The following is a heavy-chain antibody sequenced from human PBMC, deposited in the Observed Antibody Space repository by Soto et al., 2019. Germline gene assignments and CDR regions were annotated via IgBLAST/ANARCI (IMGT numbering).Heavy chain of an antibody. Sequence: ASVKVSCKASGYTFTCYGISWVRQAPGQGLEWMGWISAYNGNTNYAQKLQGRVTMTTDTSTSTAYMELRSLRSDDTAVYYCALLIVVVPAAMQYGMDVWRHGTTVTVSS. CDR3: ALLIVVVPAAMQYGMDV. CDR1: GYTFTCYG. V-gene: IGHV1-18*04. D-gene: IGHD2-2*01. J-gene: IGHJ6*02. CDR2: ISAYNGNT.